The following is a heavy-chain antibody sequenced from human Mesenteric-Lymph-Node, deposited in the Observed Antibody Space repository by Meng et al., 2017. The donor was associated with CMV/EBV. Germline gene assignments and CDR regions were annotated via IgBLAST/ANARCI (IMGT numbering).Heavy chain of an antibody. CDR3: VRVGSDWSIDY. Sequence: LSCAASGFIFSSYWMHWVRQAPGKGPVWVSRIHSDGSITSHADSVKGRFSISRDNAKNTLYLQMSSLRAEDTAVYYCVRVGSDWSIDYWGQGTLVTVSS. D-gene: IGHD6-19*01. J-gene: IGHJ4*02. CDR1: GFIFSSYW. CDR2: IHSDGSIT. V-gene: IGHV3-74*01.